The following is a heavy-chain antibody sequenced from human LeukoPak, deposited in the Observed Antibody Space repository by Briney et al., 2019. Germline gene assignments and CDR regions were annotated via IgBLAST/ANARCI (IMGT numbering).Heavy chain of an antibody. CDR1: GYTFTGYY. Sequence: GASVKVSCKASGYTFTGYYMHWVRQAPGQRLEWMGWINPNSGGTNYAQKFQGRVTMTRDTSISTAYMELSSLRSDDTAVYYCARTTYITSSDYWGQGTLVTVSS. D-gene: IGHD6-6*01. CDR2: INPNSGGT. V-gene: IGHV1-2*02. CDR3: ARTTYITSSDY. J-gene: IGHJ4*02.